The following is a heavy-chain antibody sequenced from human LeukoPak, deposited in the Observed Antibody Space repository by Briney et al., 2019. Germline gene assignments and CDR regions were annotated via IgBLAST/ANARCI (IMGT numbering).Heavy chain of an antibody. CDR3: ARGRGGYSYGSRSRYYGMDV. D-gene: IGHD5-18*01. V-gene: IGHV4-34*01. J-gene: IGHJ6*02. CDR1: GGSFSGYY. Sequence: SETLSLTRAVYGGSFSGYYWSWIRQPPGKGLEWIGEINHSGSTNYNPSLKSRVTISVDTSKNQFSLKLSSVTAADTAVYYCARGRGGYSYGSRSRYYGMDVWGQGTTITVSS. CDR2: INHSGST.